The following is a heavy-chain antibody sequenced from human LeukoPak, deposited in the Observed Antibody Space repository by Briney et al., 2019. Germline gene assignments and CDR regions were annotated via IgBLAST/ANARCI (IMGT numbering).Heavy chain of an antibody. CDR2: IRSKVFGGTT. CDR1: GFTFGDFA. V-gene: IGHV3-49*04. D-gene: IGHD6-19*01. CDR3: TRDLVAVTGDTFYYYAMDV. Sequence: GGSLRLSCTASGFTFGDFALSWVRQAPGKGLEWVGFIRSKVFGGTTEYAASVKGRFTISRDDSKSIAYLQMNTLKTEGTGVYYCTRDLVAVTGDTFYYYAMDVWGQGTTVTVSS. J-gene: IGHJ6*02.